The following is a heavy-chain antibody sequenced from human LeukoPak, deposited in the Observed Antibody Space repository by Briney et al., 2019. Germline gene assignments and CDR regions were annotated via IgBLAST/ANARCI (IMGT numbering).Heavy chain of an antibody. CDR2: IKSKTDGGTT. D-gene: IGHD2-8*01. CDR3: TTYPMVYAMNY. J-gene: IGHJ4*02. V-gene: IGHV3-15*01. Sequence: GGSLRLSCAASGFTFSGSAMHWVRQAPGKGLEWVGRIKSKTDGGTTDYAAPVKGRFTISRDDSKNTLYLQMNSLKTEDTAVYYCTTYPMVYAMNYWGQGTLVTVSS. CDR1: GFTFSGSA.